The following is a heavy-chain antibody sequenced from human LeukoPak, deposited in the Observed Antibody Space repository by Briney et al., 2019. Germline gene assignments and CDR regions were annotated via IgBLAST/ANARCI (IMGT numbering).Heavy chain of an antibody. V-gene: IGHV3-66*01. CDR1: GFTVSSNY. D-gene: IGHD6-13*01. CDR2: IYSGGST. J-gene: IGHJ5*02. Sequence: GGSLRLSCAASGFTVSSNYMSWVRQAPGEGLEWVSVIYSGGSTYYADSVKGRFTISRDNSKNTLYLQMNSLRAEDTAVYYCAREQKASGYSSSWYLGWFDPWGQGTLVTVSS. CDR3: AREQKASGYSSSWYLGWFDP.